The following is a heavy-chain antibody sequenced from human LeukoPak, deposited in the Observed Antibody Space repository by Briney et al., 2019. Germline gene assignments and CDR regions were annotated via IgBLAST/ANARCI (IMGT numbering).Heavy chain of an antibody. CDR3: ARSYYDILTGDAFDI. D-gene: IGHD3-9*01. V-gene: IGHV4-31*03. CDR1: GGSISSGGYY. CDR2: IYYSGST. Sequence: SETLSLTCTVSGGSISSGGYYWSWIRQHPGKGLEWMGCIYYSGSTYYNPSLKSRVTISVDTSKNQFSLKLSSVTAADTAVYYCARSYYDILTGDAFDIWGQGTMVTVSS. J-gene: IGHJ3*02.